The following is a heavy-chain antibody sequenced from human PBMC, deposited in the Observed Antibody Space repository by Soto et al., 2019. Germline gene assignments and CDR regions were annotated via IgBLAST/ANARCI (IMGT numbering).Heavy chain of an antibody. J-gene: IGHJ4*02. CDR1: VFTFSPYS. D-gene: IGHD5-18*01. CDR3: ARVRGHSYGYIDY. V-gene: IGHV3-48*02. Sequence: EVQLVESGGGLVQPGGSLRLSCAASVFTFSPYSMNWVRQAPGKGLEWVSFISGSGSPIYYADSVEGRFTISRDNAKNSLYLQMNSLRDEDTAVYYCARVRGHSYGYIDYWGQGTLVTVSS. CDR2: ISGSGSPI.